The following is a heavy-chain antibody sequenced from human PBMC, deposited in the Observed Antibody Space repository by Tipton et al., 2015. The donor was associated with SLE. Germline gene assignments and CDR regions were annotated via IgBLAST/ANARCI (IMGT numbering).Heavy chain of an antibody. J-gene: IGHJ4*02. CDR3: ARDPFSMPDY. CDR1: GFTFSNDW. CDR2: IKQDGSGK. V-gene: IGHV3-7*01. D-gene: IGHD3-3*02. Sequence: GSLRLSCAASGFTFSNDWMSWVRQAPGKGLEWVANIKQDGSGKYYVDSVKGRFTISRDNAKNSLYLQMNSLRAEDTAVYFCARDPFSMPDYWGQGTLVTVSS.